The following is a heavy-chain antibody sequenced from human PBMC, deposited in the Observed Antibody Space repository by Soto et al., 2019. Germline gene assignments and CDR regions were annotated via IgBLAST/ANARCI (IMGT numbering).Heavy chain of an antibody. Sequence: PGGSLRLSCAASGFAFRSYNMNWVRQAPGKGLEWVASISSGSSNIYYADSVKGRFTISRDNAKNSLFLQTDSLRAEDSAVYYCASATVVAATFDFWGQGTLVTVSS. J-gene: IGHJ4*02. D-gene: IGHD2-15*01. CDR3: ASATVVAATFDF. V-gene: IGHV3-21*01. CDR2: ISSGSSNI. CDR1: GFAFRSYN.